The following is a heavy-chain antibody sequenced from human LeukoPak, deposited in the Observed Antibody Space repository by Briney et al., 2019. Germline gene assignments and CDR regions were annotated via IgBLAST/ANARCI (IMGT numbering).Heavy chain of an antibody. CDR1: GGSISSYY. V-gene: IGHV4-59*08. Sequence: SETLSLTCTVSGGSISSYYWSWIRQPPGKGLEWIGYIYYSGSTYYNPSLKSRVTISVDTSKNQFSLKLSSVTAADTAVYYCARLLVPADYFDYWGQGTLVTVSP. D-gene: IGHD2-2*01. J-gene: IGHJ4*02. CDR3: ARLLVPADYFDY. CDR2: IYYSGST.